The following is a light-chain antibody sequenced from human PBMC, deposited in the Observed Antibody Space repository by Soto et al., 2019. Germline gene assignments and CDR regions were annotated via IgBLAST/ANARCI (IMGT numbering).Light chain of an antibody. CDR3: QQRRSWPLT. CDR1: QGVDNY. J-gene: IGKJ4*01. CDR2: DAS. Sequence: EIVMTQSPATLSLSPGERASLSCRASQGVDNYLVWYQQKPGQAPRLLIYDASNRATGIPARFSGSGSGTDFTLSISSLEPEDFAVYYCQQRRSWPLTFGGGTKVEIK. V-gene: IGKV3-11*01.